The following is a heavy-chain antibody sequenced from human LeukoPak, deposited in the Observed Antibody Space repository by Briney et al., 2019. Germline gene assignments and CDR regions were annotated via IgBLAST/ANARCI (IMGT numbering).Heavy chain of an antibody. CDR2: IKTDGSEK. D-gene: IGHD3-3*01. Sequence: PGGSLRLSCEASGFTFSSYWMSWVRQAPGKGLEWVANIKTDGSEKYYVDSVKGRFTISRDNAKNSLYLQMNSLRAEDTAVYYCARGLKDRAYYDFWSGYYTGLDASDIWGQGTMVTVSP. CDR3: ARGLKDRAYYDFWSGYYTGLDASDI. V-gene: IGHV3-7*03. CDR1: GFTFSSYW. J-gene: IGHJ3*02.